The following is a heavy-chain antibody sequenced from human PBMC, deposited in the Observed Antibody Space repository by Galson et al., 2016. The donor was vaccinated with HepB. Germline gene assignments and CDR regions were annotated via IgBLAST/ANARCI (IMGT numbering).Heavy chain of an antibody. CDR1: GYTFNTYD. D-gene: IGHD2-2*01. CDR2: ISTYKGNT. Sequence: SVKVSCKASGYTFNTYDISWVRQAPGQGLEWMGIISTYKGNTNYAQDFQGRVTVTTDTSTSTAYMELRSLRSDDTAVYYCARVPSTYCSGTSCLFDTWGQGILVTVSS. V-gene: IGHV1-18*01. J-gene: IGHJ5*02. CDR3: ARVPSTYCSGTSCLFDT.